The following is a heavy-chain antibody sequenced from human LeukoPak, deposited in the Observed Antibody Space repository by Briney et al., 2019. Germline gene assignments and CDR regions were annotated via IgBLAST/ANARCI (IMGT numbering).Heavy chain of an antibody. CDR3: ASLFCSGGNCYNPETFAL. V-gene: IGHV4-59*08. J-gene: IGHJ3*01. Sequence: PSETLSHTCTVSGGSISTYYWSWIRQPPGKGLEWIGYVYYSGSTNYNPSLKSRVTISVDTSKNHFSLKLSSVTAADTAVYYCASLFCSGGNCYNPETFALWRQGTMVTVSS. CDR1: GGSISTYY. D-gene: IGHD2-15*01. CDR2: VYYSGST.